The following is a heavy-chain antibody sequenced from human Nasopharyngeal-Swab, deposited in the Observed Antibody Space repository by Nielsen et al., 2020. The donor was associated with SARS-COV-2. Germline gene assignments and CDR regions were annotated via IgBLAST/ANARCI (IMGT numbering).Heavy chain of an antibody. J-gene: IGHJ3*02. Sequence: ASVKVSCKASGYTFTSYYMHWVRQAPGQGLEWMGIINPSGGSTSYAQKFQGRVTMTRDTSTSTVYMELSSLRFEDTAVYYCARGGLTAMVPDDAFDIWGQGTMVTVSS. CDR1: GYTFTSYY. D-gene: IGHD5-18*01. CDR2: INPSGGST. V-gene: IGHV1-46*01. CDR3: ARGGLTAMVPDDAFDI.